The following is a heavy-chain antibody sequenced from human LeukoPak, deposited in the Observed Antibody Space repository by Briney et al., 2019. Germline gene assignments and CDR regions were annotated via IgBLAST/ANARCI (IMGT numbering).Heavy chain of an antibody. V-gene: IGHV1-2*02. Sequence: ASVKVSCKASVYTFTGYYMHWVRQAPGQGLEWMGWINPNSGGTNYAQKFQGRVTMTRDTSISTAYMELSRLRSDDTAVYYCARAAGVVAATPLDYWGQGTLVTVSS. CDR3: ARAAGVVAATPLDY. J-gene: IGHJ4*02. CDR2: INPNSGGT. D-gene: IGHD2-15*01. CDR1: VYTFTGYY.